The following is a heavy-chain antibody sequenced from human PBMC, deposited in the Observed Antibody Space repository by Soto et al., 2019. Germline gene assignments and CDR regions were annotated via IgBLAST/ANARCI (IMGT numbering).Heavy chain of an antibody. Sequence: QSGGSLRLSCAASGFTFSSYWMHWVRQAPGKGLVWVSAINSSGSSTSYADSVKGRFTISRDNSKNTLYLQMNSLRAEDTAVYYCAKLPSYDFWSGLSDYWGQGTLVTVSS. CDR2: INSSGSST. V-gene: IGHV3-74*01. D-gene: IGHD3-3*01. CDR1: GFTFSSYW. CDR3: AKLPSYDFWSGLSDY. J-gene: IGHJ4*02.